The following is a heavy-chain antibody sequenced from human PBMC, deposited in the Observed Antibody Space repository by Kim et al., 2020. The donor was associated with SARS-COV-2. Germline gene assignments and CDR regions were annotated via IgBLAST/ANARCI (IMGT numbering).Heavy chain of an antibody. CDR3: ATQNSLKDSSGYYSLVR. Sequence: ASVKVSCKASGYTFTSYDINWVRQATGQGLEWMGWMNPNSGNTGYAQKFQGRVTMTRNTSISTAYMELSSLRSEDTAVYYCATQNSLKDSSGYYSLVRWGQGTLVTVSS. J-gene: IGHJ4*02. D-gene: IGHD3-22*01. CDR1: GYTFTSYD. CDR2: MNPNSGNT. V-gene: IGHV1-8*01.